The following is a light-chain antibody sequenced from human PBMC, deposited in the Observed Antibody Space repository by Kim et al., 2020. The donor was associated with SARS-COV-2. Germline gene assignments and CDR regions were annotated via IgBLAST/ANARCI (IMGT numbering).Light chain of an antibody. J-gene: IGLJ3*02. CDR3: QVWDRSTNRV. CDR1: NIGSKS. Sequence: VGPGKTARITCGGDNIGSKSVHWYQQKPGQAPVVVIYYDTGRPSGVPERFSGSNSGDTATLTISRVEAGDEADYYCQVWDRSTNRVFGGGTQLTVL. V-gene: IGLV3-21*04. CDR2: YDT.